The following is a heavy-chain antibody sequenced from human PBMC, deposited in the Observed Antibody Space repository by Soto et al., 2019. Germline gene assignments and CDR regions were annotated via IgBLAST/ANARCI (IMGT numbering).Heavy chain of an antibody. V-gene: IGHV3-53*01. CDR2: IYSGGST. Sequence: GGSLRLSCAASGFTVSSNYMSWVRQAPGKGLEWVSVIYSGGSTYYADSVKGRFTISRDNSKNTLYLQMNSLRAEDAAVYYCARGGDSSSWYAFDKWGQGTRVTV. J-gene: IGHJ3*02. CDR3: ARGGDSSSWYAFDK. CDR1: GFTVSSNY. D-gene: IGHD6-13*01.